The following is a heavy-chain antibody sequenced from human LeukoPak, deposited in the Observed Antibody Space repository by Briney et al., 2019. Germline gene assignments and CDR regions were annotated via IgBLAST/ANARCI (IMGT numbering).Heavy chain of an antibody. D-gene: IGHD3-22*01. CDR1: GGSISSSSYY. CDR2: IHYSGST. CDR3: ARASYSYDINGWVPFDY. Sequence: SETLSLTCTVSGGSISSSSYYWGWIRQPPGKRLEWIGSIHYSGSTYYNPSLKSRVTISVDTSKNQFSLKLSSVTAADTAVYYCARASYSYDINGWVPFDYWGQGTLVTVSS. J-gene: IGHJ4*02. V-gene: IGHV4-39*01.